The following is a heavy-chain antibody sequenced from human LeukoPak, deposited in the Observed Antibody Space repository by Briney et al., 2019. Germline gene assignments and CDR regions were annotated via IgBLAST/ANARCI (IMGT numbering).Heavy chain of an antibody. D-gene: IGHD4-23*01. J-gene: IGHJ4*02. Sequence: GASLRLSCAASEFRLSDYGMTWVRQAPGKGLEWVSAISGGATSTYYADSVKGRFTISRDNSKNTLYLQMSSLRADDTAVYYCAKDSPVATYWGQGTLVTVSS. CDR2: ISGGATST. CDR3: AKDSPVATY. CDR1: EFRLSDYG. V-gene: IGHV3-23*01.